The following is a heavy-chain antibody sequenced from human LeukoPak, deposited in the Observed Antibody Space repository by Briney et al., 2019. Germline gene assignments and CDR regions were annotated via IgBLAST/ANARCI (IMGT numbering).Heavy chain of an antibody. CDR1: GFNFGDYA. CDR3: TPTYGD. Sequence: GSLRLSCKASGFNFGDYAINWIRQAPGKGLEWVGFVRSKTSGEATEYAASVKGRSTISRDDSKSIAYLQMNSLKIEDTAIYYCTPTYGDWGQGTLVTVSS. CDR2: VRSKTSGEAT. D-gene: IGHD4-17*01. V-gene: IGHV3-49*03. J-gene: IGHJ4*02.